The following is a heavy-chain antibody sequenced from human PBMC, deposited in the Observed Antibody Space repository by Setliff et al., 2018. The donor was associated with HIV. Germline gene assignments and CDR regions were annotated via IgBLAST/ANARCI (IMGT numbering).Heavy chain of an antibody. Sequence: SVKVSCKASGYTFTNYGISWVRQAPGQGLEWMGWISTYNGNTKYVQKLQGRVTMTTDTSTSTAYMELRSLRSDDTAMYYCARPSSPDCGGDCYPDAFDIWGQGTMVT. J-gene: IGHJ3*02. CDR3: ARPSSPDCGGDCYPDAFDI. CDR2: ISTYNGNT. CDR1: GYTFTNYG. V-gene: IGHV1-18*01. D-gene: IGHD2-21*01.